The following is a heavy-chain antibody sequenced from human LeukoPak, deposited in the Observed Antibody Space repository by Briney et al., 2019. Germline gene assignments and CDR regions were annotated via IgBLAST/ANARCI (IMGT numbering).Heavy chain of an antibody. CDR3: AKDNYDILTGYRSRIV. CDR2: ISGSGGST. J-gene: IGHJ4*02. D-gene: IGHD3-9*01. CDR1: GFTFSSYA. V-gene: IGHV3-23*01. Sequence: GGSLRLSCAASGFTFSSYAMSWVRQAPGKGLEWVSAISGSGGSTYYVDSVKGRFTISRDNSKNTLYLQMNSLRAEDTAVYYCAKDNYDILTGYRSRIVWGQGTLVTVSS.